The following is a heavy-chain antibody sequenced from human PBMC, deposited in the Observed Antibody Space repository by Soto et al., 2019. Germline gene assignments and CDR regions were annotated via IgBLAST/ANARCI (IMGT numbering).Heavy chain of an antibody. CDR2: ISDDGSIK. D-gene: IGHD5-18*01. CDR1: GFSFTTYA. Sequence: LRLSCAASGFSFTTYAMHWVRQAPGKGLEWVAVISDDGSIKYYADSVKGRFTISRDNSKNTFYLQMNSLRGDDTALYYCARAIETAMDPCDYWGQGALVTVSS. V-gene: IGHV3-30-3*01. CDR3: ARAIETAMDPCDY. J-gene: IGHJ4*02.